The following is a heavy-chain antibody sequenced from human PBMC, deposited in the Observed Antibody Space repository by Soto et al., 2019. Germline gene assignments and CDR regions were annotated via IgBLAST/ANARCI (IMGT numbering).Heavy chain of an antibody. CDR1: GFTFSRYG. J-gene: IGHJ2*01. CDR2: ISSNGVST. Sequence: EVQLVESGGGLVQPGGSLRLSCAVSGFTFSRYGMVWVRQAPGKGLEYVSAISSNGVSTNYADSVKGRFTISRDNSKNTLRLQMGTQRADDMALYYCARGGRQFYWYFDLWGRGTLVTVSS. CDR3: ARGGRQFYWYFDL. V-gene: IGHV3-64*07.